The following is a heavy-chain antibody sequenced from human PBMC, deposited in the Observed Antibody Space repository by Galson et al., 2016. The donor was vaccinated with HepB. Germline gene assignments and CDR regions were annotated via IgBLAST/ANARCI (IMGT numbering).Heavy chain of an antibody. CDR2: INPSGGST. V-gene: IGHV1-46*01. Sequence: SVKVSCKASGYTFSSYFIHWVRQAPGQGLEWMGIINPSGGSTSYAQKFQGRVTMTRDTSTSTVCMELSTLRSEDTAIYYCARDPIVGATMFDYWGQGTLVTVSS. CDR1: GYTFSSYF. D-gene: IGHD1-26*01. J-gene: IGHJ4*02. CDR3: ARDPIVGATMFDY.